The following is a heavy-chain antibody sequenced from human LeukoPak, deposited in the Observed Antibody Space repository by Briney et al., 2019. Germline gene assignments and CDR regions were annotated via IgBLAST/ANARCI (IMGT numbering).Heavy chain of an antibody. CDR3: ARGPLEYCSGGSCYSGRNWLDP. J-gene: IGHJ5*02. V-gene: IGHV1-2*02. CDR2: INPNSGGT. Sequence: ASVKVSCKASGYTFTNYYIHWVRQAPGQGLEWMGWINPNSGGTNYAQKFQGRVTMTRDTSISTAYMELRRLTYDDTAVYYCARGPLEYCSGGSCYSGRNWLDPWGQGTRVTASS. D-gene: IGHD2-15*01. CDR1: GYTFTNYY.